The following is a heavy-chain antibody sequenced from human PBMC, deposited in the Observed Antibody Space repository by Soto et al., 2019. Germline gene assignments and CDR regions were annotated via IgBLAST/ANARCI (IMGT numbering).Heavy chain of an antibody. D-gene: IGHD3-10*01. V-gene: IGHV4-61*05. Sequence: PSETLSLTCTVSGGSISSSSFHWGWIRQPPGKGLEWIGYIYYSGSTNYNPSLKSRVTISVDTSKNQFSLKLSSVTAADTAVYYCARHADEAGYYGSAYFTGEGWFDPWGQGTLVTVSS. CDR3: ARHADEAGYYGSAYFTGEGWFDP. CDR2: IYYSGST. J-gene: IGHJ5*02. CDR1: GGSISSSSFH.